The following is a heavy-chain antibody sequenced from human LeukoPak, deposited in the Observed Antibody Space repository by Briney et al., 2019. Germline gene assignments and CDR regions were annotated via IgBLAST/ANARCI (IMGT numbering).Heavy chain of an antibody. V-gene: IGHV3-23*01. D-gene: IGHD3-10*01. CDR1: GFTFSSYA. J-gene: IGHJ4*02. CDR2: ISGSGGST. CDR3: AKAPTMVRGEGY. Sequence: GGSLRLSCAASGFTFSSYAMSWVRQAPGKGLEWVSAISGSGGSTYYADSVKGRFIISRDNSKNTLYLQMNSLRAEDTAVYYCAKAPTMVRGEGYWGQGTLVTVSS.